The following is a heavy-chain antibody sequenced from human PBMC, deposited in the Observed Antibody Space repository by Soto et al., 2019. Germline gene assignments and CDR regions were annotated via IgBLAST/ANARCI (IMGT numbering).Heavy chain of an antibody. J-gene: IGHJ5*02. Sequence: ASVKVSCKASGYTFTSYGISWVRQAPGQGLEWMGWISAYNGNTNYAQKLQGRVTMTTDTSTSTAYMELRSLRSDDTAVYYCARDHCSGGSCVFSLFDPWGQGTLVTVSS. CDR2: ISAYNGNT. CDR1: GYTFTSYG. V-gene: IGHV1-18*01. D-gene: IGHD2-15*01. CDR3: ARDHCSGGSCVFSLFDP.